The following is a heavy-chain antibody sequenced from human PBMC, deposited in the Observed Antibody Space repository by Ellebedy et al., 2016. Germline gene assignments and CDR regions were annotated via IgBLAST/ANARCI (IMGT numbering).Heavy chain of an antibody. Sequence: GESLKISXVASGLTFSTYNMNWVRQAPGKGLEWVSSISSSSTYIHYADSVKGRFTISRDNAKNSLYLQMNSLRAEDTAVYYCARDYGDETDYWGQGTLVTVSS. CDR3: ARDYGDETDY. V-gene: IGHV3-21*01. CDR2: ISSSSTYI. J-gene: IGHJ4*02. D-gene: IGHD4-17*01. CDR1: GLTFSTYN.